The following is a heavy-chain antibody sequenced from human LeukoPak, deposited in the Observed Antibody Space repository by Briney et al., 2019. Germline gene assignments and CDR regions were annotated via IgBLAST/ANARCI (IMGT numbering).Heavy chain of an antibody. CDR3: ARDSGYQDY. V-gene: IGHV4-39*07. CDR1: GGSIRSSSYY. CDR2: IYYSGST. Sequence: SETLSLTCTVSGGSIRSSSYYWGCIRQPPGKGLEWIGSIYYSGSTYYNPSLKSRVTISVDTSKNQFSLKLSSVTAADTAVCYCARDSGYQDYWGQGTLVTVSS. J-gene: IGHJ4*02. D-gene: IGHD3-22*01.